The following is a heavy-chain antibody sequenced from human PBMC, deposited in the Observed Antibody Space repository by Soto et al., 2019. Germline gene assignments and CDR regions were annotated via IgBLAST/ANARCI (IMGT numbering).Heavy chain of an antibody. V-gene: IGHV1-18*01. Sequence: QVQLAQSANEVKKPGASVRVSCKAAGYTFIRYGIAWVRQAPGQGLEWMGWISPYNDYTVYAQKFQGRVSMTADTSTRTGYMKRRGLKADDTAVYYCARGGYYDNSWGKLSHYGLDVWGQGTSVSVSS. CDR2: ISPYNDYT. J-gene: IGHJ6*02. D-gene: IGHD3-16*01. CDR1: GYTFIRYG. CDR3: ARGGYYDNSWGKLSHYGLDV.